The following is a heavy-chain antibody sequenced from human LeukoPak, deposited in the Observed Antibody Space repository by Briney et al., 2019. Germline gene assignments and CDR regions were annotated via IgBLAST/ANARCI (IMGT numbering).Heavy chain of an antibody. J-gene: IGHJ3*02. Sequence: PGRSLRLSCAASGFTFSSYAMSWVRQAPGKGLEWVSAISGSGGSTYYADSVKGRFTISRDNSKNTLYLQMNSLRAEDTAVYYCAKARSNYFIADAFDIWGQGTMVTVSS. D-gene: IGHD4-11*01. CDR1: GFTFSSYA. V-gene: IGHV3-23*01. CDR3: AKARSNYFIADAFDI. CDR2: ISGSGGST.